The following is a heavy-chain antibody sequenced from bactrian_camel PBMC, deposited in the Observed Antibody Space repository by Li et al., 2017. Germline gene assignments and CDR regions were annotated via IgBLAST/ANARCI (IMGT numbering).Heavy chain of an antibody. D-gene: IGHD1*01. Sequence: HVQLVESGGGSVQAGGSLRLSCAVSVSSANDYCLGWFRQASGKEREWVGSLDSDGRINYADSVKGRFTISKDNRKNILYLQMNSLRPEDTAMYYCATQPAAFNGGECYRFQDLAFNYWGQGTQVTV. V-gene: IGHV3S9*01. CDR2: LDSDGRI. J-gene: IGHJ4*01. CDR1: VSSANDYC. CDR3: ATQPAAFNGGECYRFQDLAFNY.